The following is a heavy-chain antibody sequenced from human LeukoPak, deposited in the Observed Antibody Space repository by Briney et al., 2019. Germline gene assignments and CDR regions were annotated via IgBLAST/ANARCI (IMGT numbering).Heavy chain of an antibody. V-gene: IGHV4-59*01. CDR2: IYYTGTT. Sequence: SETLSLTCTVSRGSISTYYWNWIRQPPGKGLEWIGYIYYTGTTDYNPSLKSRVTMSVDTSKNQFSLKLSSVTTADTAVYYCARDRYSSSWYGAYYYYGMDVWGQGTTVTVSS. J-gene: IGHJ6*02. CDR1: RGSISTYY. D-gene: IGHD6-13*01. CDR3: ARDRYSSSWYGAYYYYGMDV.